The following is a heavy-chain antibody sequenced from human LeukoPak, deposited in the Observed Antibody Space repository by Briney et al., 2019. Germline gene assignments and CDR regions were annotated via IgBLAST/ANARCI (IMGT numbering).Heavy chain of an antibody. Sequence: SETLSLTCIVSGGSISSYYWSWIQQPPGKGLEWIGYIYYSGSTNYNPSLKSRVTISVDTSKNQFSLNLSSVTAADTAVYYCARVQYTYGSGYYFDYWGQGTLVTVSS. V-gene: IGHV4-59*01. D-gene: IGHD3-10*01. J-gene: IGHJ4*02. CDR2: IYYSGST. CDR1: GGSISSYY. CDR3: ARVQYTYGSGYYFDY.